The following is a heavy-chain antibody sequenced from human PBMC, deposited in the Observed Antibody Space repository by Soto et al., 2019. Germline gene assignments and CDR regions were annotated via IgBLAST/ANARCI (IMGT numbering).Heavy chain of an antibody. Sequence: EVQLVESGGGLIQPGGSLRLSCAASGFTVSSNYMSWVRQAPGKGLEWVSVIYSGGSTYYADSVKGRFTISRDNSKNPLYLQMNSLRAEDTAVYYCARSGLYCSGGSCFRWFDPWGQGTLVTVSS. CDR2: IYSGGST. D-gene: IGHD2-15*01. V-gene: IGHV3-53*01. CDR3: ARSGLYCSGGSCFRWFDP. CDR1: GFTVSSNY. J-gene: IGHJ5*02.